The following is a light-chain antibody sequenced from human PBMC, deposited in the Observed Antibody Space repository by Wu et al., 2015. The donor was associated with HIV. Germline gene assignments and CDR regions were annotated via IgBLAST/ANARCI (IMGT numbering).Light chain of an antibody. J-gene: IGKJ2*03. CDR1: QSVSSY. V-gene: IGKV3-15*01. CDR3: QQYNNWPPYS. CDR2: GAS. Sequence: EIVMTQSPATLSVSPGEGVTLSCRASQSVSSYLAWYQQTPGQAPRLLIYGASTRATGVPARFSGSGSGTRFTLTITNVQSADSAVYYCQQYNNWPPYSFGQGTKLEIK.